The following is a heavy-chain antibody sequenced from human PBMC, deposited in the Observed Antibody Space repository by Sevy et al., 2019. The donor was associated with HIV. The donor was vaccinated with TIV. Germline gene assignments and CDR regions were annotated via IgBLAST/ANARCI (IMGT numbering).Heavy chain of an antibody. V-gene: IGHV3-30*04. CDR3: ARKQFVLPFDY. CDR2: ISYHGRNQ. Sequence: GGSLRLSCAASGFTFSDYAIHWVRQAPGKGLGWLAVISYHGRNQFHADSGRGRFTISRDDSKNTVYLQMTSLRPDDTAVYYCARKQFVLPFDYWGQGTLVTVSS. CDR1: GFTFSDYA. J-gene: IGHJ4*02. D-gene: IGHD6-6*01.